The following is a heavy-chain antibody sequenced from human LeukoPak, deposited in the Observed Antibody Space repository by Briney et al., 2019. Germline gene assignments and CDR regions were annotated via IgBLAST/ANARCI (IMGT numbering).Heavy chain of an antibody. V-gene: IGHV4-61*02. CDR3: AREQVGIAVAGLRGLDC. CDR2: IYTSGST. D-gene: IGHD6-19*01. Sequence: SQTLSLTCTVSGGSISSGSYYWSWIRQPAGKGLEWIGRIYTSGSTNYNPSLKSRVTISVDTSKNQYSLKLSSVTAADTAVYYCAREQVGIAVAGLRGLDCWGQGTLVTVSS. CDR1: GGSISSGSYY. J-gene: IGHJ4*02.